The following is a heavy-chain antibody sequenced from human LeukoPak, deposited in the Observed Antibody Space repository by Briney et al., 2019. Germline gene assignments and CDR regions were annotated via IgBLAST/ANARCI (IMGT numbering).Heavy chain of an antibody. V-gene: IGHV3-48*03. J-gene: IGHJ6*04. CDR2: ISSSGSTI. D-gene: IGHD4-17*01. CDR3: AKDHHGDDVT. CDR1: GFTFSSYE. Sequence: PGESLRLSCAASGFTFSSYEMNWVRQAPGKGLEWVSYISSSGSTIYYADSVKGRFTISRDNSKNTLYLQMNSLRAEDTAVYYCAKDHHGDDVTWGKGTTVTISS.